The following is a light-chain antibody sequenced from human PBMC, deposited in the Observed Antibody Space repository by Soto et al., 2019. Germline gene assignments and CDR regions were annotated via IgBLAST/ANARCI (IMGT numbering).Light chain of an antibody. CDR2: DAS. V-gene: IGKV1-33*01. CDR3: QQFDSLPYT. Sequence: DIQMTQSPPSLSASVGDRVTITCQASQDSGNYLNWYQQKAGKAPKLLISDASNLEAGVTSRFSGGGSGTHFTFTISSLQPEDVATYYCQQFDSLPYTFGQGTKLAIK. CDR1: QDSGNY. J-gene: IGKJ2*01.